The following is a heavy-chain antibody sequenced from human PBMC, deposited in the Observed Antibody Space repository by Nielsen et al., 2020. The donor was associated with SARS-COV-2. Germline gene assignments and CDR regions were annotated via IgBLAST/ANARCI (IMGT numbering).Heavy chain of an antibody. V-gene: IGHV3-74*01. CDR3: TRGGHHWDLDN. J-gene: IGHJ4*02. Sequence: GESLKISCAASGFTFSNYWMHWVRQAPGKGLVWVARVSMDGRGTNYADSVKGRFTISRDNAENTLHLDMSSLRVGDSAVYYCTRGGHHWDLDNWGQGALVTVSS. CDR1: GFTFSNYW. D-gene: IGHD7-27*01. CDR2: VSMDGRGT.